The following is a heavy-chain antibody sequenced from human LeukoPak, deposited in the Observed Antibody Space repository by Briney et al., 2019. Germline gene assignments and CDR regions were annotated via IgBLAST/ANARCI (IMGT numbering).Heavy chain of an antibody. CDR1: GFTFSSYG. CDR3: ARDGMDYDILTGYYGMDV. CDR2: IWYDGSNK. V-gene: IGHV3-33*01. J-gene: IGHJ6*02. Sequence: PPGRSLGLSCAASGFTFSSYGMHWVRQAPGKGLEWVAVIWYDGSNKYYADSVKGRFTISRDNSKNTLYLQMNSLRAEDTAVYYCARDGMDYDILTGYYGMDVWGQGTTVTVSS. D-gene: IGHD3-9*01.